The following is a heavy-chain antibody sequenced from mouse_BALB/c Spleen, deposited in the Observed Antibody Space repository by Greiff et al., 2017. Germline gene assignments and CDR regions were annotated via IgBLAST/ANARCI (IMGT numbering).Heavy chain of an antibody. CDR2: ISDGGSYT. Sequence: EVKVEESGGGLVQPGGSLKLSCAASGFTFSSYTMSWVRQTPEKRLEWVAYISDGGSYTYYPDSVKGRFTISRDNAKNNLYLQMSSLQSEDTAMYYGAREYGSSYYAIDYWGQGTSVTVSS. CDR3: AREYGSSYYAIDY. V-gene: IGHV5-12-2*01. J-gene: IGHJ4*01. CDR1: GFTFSSYT. D-gene: IGHD1-1*01.